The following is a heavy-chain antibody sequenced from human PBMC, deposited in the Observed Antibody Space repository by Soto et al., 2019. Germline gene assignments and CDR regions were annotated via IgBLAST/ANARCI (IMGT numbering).Heavy chain of an antibody. Sequence: GGSLRLSCAASGFTFSSYWMSWVRQAPGKGLEWVANIKQDGSEKYYVDSVKGRFTISRDNAKNSLYLQMNSLRAEDTAVYYCARDSESWFGELFYYFDYWGQGTLVTVSS. CDR1: GFTFSSYW. CDR2: IKQDGSEK. J-gene: IGHJ4*02. CDR3: ARDSESWFGELFYYFDY. D-gene: IGHD3-10*01. V-gene: IGHV3-7*01.